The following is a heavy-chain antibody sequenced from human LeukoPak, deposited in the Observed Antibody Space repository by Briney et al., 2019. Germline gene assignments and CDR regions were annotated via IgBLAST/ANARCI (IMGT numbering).Heavy chain of an antibody. D-gene: IGHD2-15*01. J-gene: IGHJ3*02. CDR2: INHSGST. Sequence: PSETLSLTCAVYGGSFSGYYWSWIRQPPGKGLEWIEEINHSGSTNYNPSLKSRVTISVDTSKNQFSLKLSSVTAADTAVYYCARVKRRYCSGGSCYSGRSAFDTWGQGTMVTVSS. CDR1: GGSFSGYY. CDR3: ARVKRRYCSGGSCYSGRSAFDT. V-gene: IGHV4-34*01.